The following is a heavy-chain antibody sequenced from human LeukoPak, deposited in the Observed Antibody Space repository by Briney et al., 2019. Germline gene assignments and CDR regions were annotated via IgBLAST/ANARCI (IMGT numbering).Heavy chain of an antibody. D-gene: IGHD6-13*01. CDR2: IRSKTNSYAT. CDR1: GFTFSGSA. V-gene: IGHV3-73*01. CDR3: TTVYRRSWDYYFDS. J-gene: IGHJ4*02. Sequence: GGSLRLSCAASGFTFSGSAMHWVRQASGKGLEWVGRIRSKTNSYATSYAASVKGRFALSRDDSKNTAYLQMNSLKTEDTAVYYCTTVYRRSWDYYFDSWGQGTLVTVSS.